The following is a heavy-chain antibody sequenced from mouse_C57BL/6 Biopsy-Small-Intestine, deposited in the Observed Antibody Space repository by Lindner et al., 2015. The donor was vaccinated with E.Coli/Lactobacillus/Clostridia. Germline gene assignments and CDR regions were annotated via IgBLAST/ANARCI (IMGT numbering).Heavy chain of an antibody. V-gene: IGHV1-82*01. CDR1: GYAFSSSW. CDR2: IYPGDGDT. Sequence: VQLQESGPELVKPGASVKISCKASGYAFSSSWMNWVKQRPGKGLEWIGRIYPGDGDTNYNGKFKGKATLTADKSSSTAYMQLSSLTSEDSAVYFCASPYYYGSRYYFDYWGQGTTLTVSS. CDR3: ASPYYYGSRYYFDY. J-gene: IGHJ2*01. D-gene: IGHD1-1*01.